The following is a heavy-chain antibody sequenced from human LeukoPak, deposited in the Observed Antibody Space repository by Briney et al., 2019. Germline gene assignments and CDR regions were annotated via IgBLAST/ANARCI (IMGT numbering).Heavy chain of an antibody. V-gene: IGHV4-34*01. CDR2: INHSGST. J-gene: IGHJ5*02. CDR3: ARGWAVVPAAIHKAYNWFDP. D-gene: IGHD2-2*01. Sequence: KSSETLSLTCAVYGGSFSGYYWSWLRQPPGKGLEWIGEINHSGSTNYNPSLKSRVTISVDTSENQFSLKLSSVTAADTAVYYCARGWAVVPAAIHKAYNWFDPWGQGTLVTVSS. CDR1: GGSFSGYY.